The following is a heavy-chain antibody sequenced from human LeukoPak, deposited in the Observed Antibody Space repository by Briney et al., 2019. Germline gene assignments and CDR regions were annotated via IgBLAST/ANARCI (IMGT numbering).Heavy chain of an antibody. J-gene: IGHJ4*02. CDR2: ISYDGSNE. D-gene: IGHD6-19*01. V-gene: IGHV3-30*04. CDR1: GFTFSSYV. CDR3: ARDLGIAVAPGY. Sequence: PGGSLRLSCAASGFTFSSYVMHWVRQAPGKGLEWVAIISYDGSNEYYADSVKGRFTISRDNSKNTLYLQMNSLRAEDTAVYYCARDLGIAVAPGYWGQGTLVTVSS.